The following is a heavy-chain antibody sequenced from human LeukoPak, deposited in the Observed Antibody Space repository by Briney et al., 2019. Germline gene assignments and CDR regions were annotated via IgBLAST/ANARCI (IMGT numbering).Heavy chain of an antibody. CDR3: ARELVDCGGDCDYFDY. D-gene: IGHD2-21*02. CDR2: IIPILGIA. V-gene: IGHV1-69*10. J-gene: IGHJ4*02. CDR1: GGTFSSYA. Sequence: ASVKVSCKASGGTFSSYAISWVRQAPGQGLEWMGRIIPILGIANYAQKFQGRVTITADKSTSTAYMELSSLRSEDTAVYYCARELVDCGGDCDYFDYWGQGTLVTVSS.